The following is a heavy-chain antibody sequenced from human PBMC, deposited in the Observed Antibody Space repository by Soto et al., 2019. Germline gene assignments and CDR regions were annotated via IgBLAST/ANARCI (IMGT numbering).Heavy chain of an antibody. CDR2: ISYASST. CDR1: GFTFSSYA. V-gene: IGHV3-30-3*02. D-gene: IGHD5-18*01. CDR3: AKTIVTGYGFICGTIDH. Sequence: PGGSLRLSCAASGFTFSSYAMHWVRQAPGKGLEWVAVISYASSTDYAGSVKGRFTISRDNSKNTLYLQMNSLRAEDTAIYYCAKTIVTGYGFICGTIDHWGQGTLVTVSS. J-gene: IGHJ4*02.